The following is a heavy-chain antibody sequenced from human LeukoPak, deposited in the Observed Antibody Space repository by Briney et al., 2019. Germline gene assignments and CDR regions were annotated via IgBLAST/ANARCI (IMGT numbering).Heavy chain of an antibody. V-gene: IGHV1-8*01. Sequence: ASVKVSCTASGYTFTSYDINWVRQATGQGLEWMGWMNPNSGNTGYAQKFQGRVTMTRNTSISTAYMELSSLRSEDTAVYYCARGVGSGYYRSYYFDYWGQGTLVTVSS. CDR1: GYTFTSYD. D-gene: IGHD3-22*01. CDR3: ARGVGSGYYRSYYFDY. CDR2: MNPNSGNT. J-gene: IGHJ4*02.